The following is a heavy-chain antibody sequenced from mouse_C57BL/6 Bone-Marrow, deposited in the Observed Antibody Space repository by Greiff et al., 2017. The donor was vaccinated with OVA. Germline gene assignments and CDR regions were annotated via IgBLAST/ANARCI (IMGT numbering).Heavy chain of an antibody. J-gene: IGHJ2*01. D-gene: IGHD1-1*01. V-gene: IGHV14-4*01. Sequence: EVKLVESGAELVRPGASVKLSCTASGFNIKDDYMHWVKQRPEQGLEWIGWIDPENGDTEYASKFQGKATITADTSSNTAYLQLSSLTSEDTAVYYCTTPPYYGSSYWGQGTTLTVSS. CDR3: TTPPYYGSSY. CDR2: IDPENGDT. CDR1: GFNIKDDY.